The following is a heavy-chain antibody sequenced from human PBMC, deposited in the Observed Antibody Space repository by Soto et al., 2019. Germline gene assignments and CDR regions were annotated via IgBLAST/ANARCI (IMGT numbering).Heavy chain of an antibody. J-gene: IGHJ3*02. V-gene: IGHV1-46*01. D-gene: IGHD6-19*01. CDR3: ARQWLVDAFDI. Sequence: QVQLVQSGAEVKKPGASVKVSCKASGYTFTSYYMHWVRQAPGQGLERMGIINPSGGSTSYAQKFQGRVTMTRDTSTSTVYMELSSLRSEDTAVYYCARQWLVDAFDIWGQGTMVTVSS. CDR1: GYTFTSYY. CDR2: INPSGGST.